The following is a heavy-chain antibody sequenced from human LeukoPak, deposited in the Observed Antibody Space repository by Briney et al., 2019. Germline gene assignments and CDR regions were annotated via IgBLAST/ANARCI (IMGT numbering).Heavy chain of an antibody. CDR1: DGSFSGYY. CDR3: ARLKYDSSGYYYVVWFDR. V-gene: IGHV4-34*01. J-gene: IGHJ5*02. CDR2: INHSGST. Sequence: SETLSLPCAVYDGSFSGYYWSWLRQPPGKGLEGLGEINHSGSTNYNTSLKSRVTISVETSKNQFSLKRSSVSAAGTAVYYCARLKYDSSGYYYVVWFDRWGEGTLVTVS. D-gene: IGHD3-22*01.